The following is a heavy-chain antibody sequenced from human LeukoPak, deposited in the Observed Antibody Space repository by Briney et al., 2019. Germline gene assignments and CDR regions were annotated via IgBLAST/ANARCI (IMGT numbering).Heavy chain of an antibody. Sequence: GGSLRLSCAASGFTFSNYWMTWVRQAPGKGLEWVANIKQDGSERYYVDSVKGRFTISRDNAKNSLHLQMNSLRAEDTAVYYCARDSSGYLIDYWGQGTLVTVSS. CDR3: ARDSSGYLIDY. J-gene: IGHJ4*02. CDR2: IKQDGSER. CDR1: GFTFSNYW. D-gene: IGHD3-22*01. V-gene: IGHV3-7*01.